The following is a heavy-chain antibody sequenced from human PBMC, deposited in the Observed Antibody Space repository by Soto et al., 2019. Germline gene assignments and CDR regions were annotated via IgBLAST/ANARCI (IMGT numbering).Heavy chain of an antibody. CDR1: GGSISSYY. CDR2: IYYSGST. Sequence: PSETLSLTCTVSGGSISSYYWSWIRQPPGKGLEWIGYIYYSGSTNYNPSLKSRVTISVDTSKNQFSLKLSSVTAADTAVYYCARDREQQGYYYYGMDVWGQGTTVTVSS. J-gene: IGHJ6*02. V-gene: IGHV4-59*01. CDR3: ARDREQQGYYYYGMDV. D-gene: IGHD1-26*01.